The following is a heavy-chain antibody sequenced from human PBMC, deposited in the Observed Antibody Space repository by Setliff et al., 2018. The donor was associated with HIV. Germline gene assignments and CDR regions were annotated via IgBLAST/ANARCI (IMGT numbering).Heavy chain of an antibody. V-gene: IGHV4-59*01. CDR2: AFHSGAT. CDR3: ARGGTSSNWFDP. Sequence: SETLSLTCTVSGGSITTYFWTWIRQPPGKELEWIGSAFHSGATNYNPSLKSRVTMSVDTSNNHFSLNLKSVTAADTAVYYCARGGTSSNWFDPWGQGTLVTVSS. D-gene: IGHD1-26*01. CDR1: GGSITTYF. J-gene: IGHJ5*02.